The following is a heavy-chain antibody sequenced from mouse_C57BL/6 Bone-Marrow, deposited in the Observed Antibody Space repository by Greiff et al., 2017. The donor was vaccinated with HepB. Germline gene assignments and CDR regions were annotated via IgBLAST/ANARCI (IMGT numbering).Heavy chain of an antibody. CDR3: ARQGWLLEVDY. CDR2: ISNGCGST. D-gene: IGHD2-3*01. V-gene: IGHV5-12*01. J-gene: IGHJ4*01. Sequence: EVQGVESGGGLVQPGGSLKLSCAASGFTFSDYYMYWVRQTPEERLEWVAYISNGCGSTYYPDTVKGRFTISRDNAKNTLYLQMSRLKAEDTAVYYCARQGWLLEVDYWGQGTSVTVSS. CDR1: GFTFSDYY.